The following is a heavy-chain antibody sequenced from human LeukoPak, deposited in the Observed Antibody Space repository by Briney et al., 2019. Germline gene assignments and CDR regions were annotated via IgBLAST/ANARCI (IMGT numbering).Heavy chain of an antibody. Sequence: ASVKVSCKASGYTFTSYGISWVRQAPGQGLEWMGWISAYNGNTNYAQKLQGRVTMTTDTSTSTAYMELSRLRSDDTAVYYCARGYYYDSSGGVLVYWGQGTLVTVSS. CDR2: ISAYNGNT. CDR3: ARGYYYDSSGGVLVY. J-gene: IGHJ4*02. V-gene: IGHV1-18*01. CDR1: GYTFTSYG. D-gene: IGHD3-22*01.